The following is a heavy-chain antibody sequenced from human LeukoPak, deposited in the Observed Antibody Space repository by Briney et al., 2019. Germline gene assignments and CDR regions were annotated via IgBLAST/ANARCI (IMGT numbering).Heavy chain of an antibody. J-gene: IGHJ4*02. D-gene: IGHD2-2*01. CDR3: ARACSSTSCYGDY. V-gene: IGHV3-21*01. CDR1: GFTVSSNY. Sequence: GGSLRLSCAASGFTVSSNYMSWVRQAPGKGLEWVSSISSSSSYIYYADSVKGRFTISRDNAKNSLYLQMNSLRAEDTAVYYCARACSSTSCYGDYWGQGTLVTVSS. CDR2: ISSSSSYI.